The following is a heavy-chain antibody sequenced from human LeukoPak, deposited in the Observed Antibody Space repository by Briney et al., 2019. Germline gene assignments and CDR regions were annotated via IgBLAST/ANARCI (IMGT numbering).Heavy chain of an antibody. Sequence: PSETLSLTCAVYGESFSGYYWSWIRQPPGKGLEWIGYIYYSGSTYYNPSLKSRVTISVDTSKNQFSLKLSSVTTADTAVYYCARGSMVRGVSLTDYWGQGTLVTVSS. CDR3: ARGSMVRGVSLTDY. CDR1: GESFSGYY. CDR2: IYYSGST. J-gene: IGHJ4*02. D-gene: IGHD3-10*01. V-gene: IGHV4-34*09.